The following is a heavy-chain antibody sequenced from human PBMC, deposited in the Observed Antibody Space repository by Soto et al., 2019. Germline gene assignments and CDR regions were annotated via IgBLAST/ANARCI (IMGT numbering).Heavy chain of an antibody. CDR2: ISGTDGST. D-gene: IGHD3-22*01. Sequence: GGSLRLSCAASGFTFSSYAMSWVRQAPGKGLEWVSGISGTDGSTYYADSVKGRFTISRDNSKNTLFLLMNSLRAEDTAVYYCAKDENSYDSSGYFSPFDFWGQGILVTVSS. J-gene: IGHJ4*02. CDR1: GFTFSSYA. CDR3: AKDENSYDSSGYFSPFDF. V-gene: IGHV3-23*01.